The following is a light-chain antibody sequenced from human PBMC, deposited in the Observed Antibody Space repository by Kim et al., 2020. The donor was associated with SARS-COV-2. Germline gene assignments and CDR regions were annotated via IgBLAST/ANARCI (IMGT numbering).Light chain of an antibody. J-gene: IGLJ7*01. CDR2: RTN. CDR1: RSDIGSNY. Sequence: QPVLTQPPSAPGTPGQRVTISCSGSRSDIGSNYVYWYQQITGTAPKLLIYRTNQRPSGVPDRFSGSKSGTSASLAISGLRSEDEADYYCASWDDRLSGFVFGGGTQLTVL. CDR3: ASWDDRLSGFV. V-gene: IGLV1-47*01.